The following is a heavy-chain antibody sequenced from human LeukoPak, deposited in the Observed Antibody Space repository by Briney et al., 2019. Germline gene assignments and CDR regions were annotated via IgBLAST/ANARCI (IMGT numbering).Heavy chain of an antibody. V-gene: IGHV4-39*01. CDR3: ARQSDSSGYYSFNY. CDR1: GGSISSSSHY. D-gene: IGHD3-22*01. Sequence: SETLSLTCTVSGGSISSSSHYWGWIRQPPGKVLEGIGTIYYRRSSSYNPSLKCQVTRSLDTSKNHFYLKLSSVTAADTAVYFCARQSDSSGYYSFNYWGQGTLVTVSS. CDR2: IYYRRSS. J-gene: IGHJ4*02.